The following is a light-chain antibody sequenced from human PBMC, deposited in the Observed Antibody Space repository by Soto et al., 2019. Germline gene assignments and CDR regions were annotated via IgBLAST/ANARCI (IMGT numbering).Light chain of an antibody. CDR3: QQYGRSRT. Sequence: EIVLTQSPGTLSLSPGEITTISCRASQSVSRSYLAWYQQKPGQAPRLLIYGASSRATGIPDRFSGSGSGTDFTLTISRLEPEDLAMYYCQQYGRSRTFGQGTKVEIK. CDR1: QSVSRSY. J-gene: IGKJ1*01. CDR2: GAS. V-gene: IGKV3-20*01.